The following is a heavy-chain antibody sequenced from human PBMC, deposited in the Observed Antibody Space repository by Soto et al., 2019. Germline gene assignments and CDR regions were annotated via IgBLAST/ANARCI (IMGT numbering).Heavy chain of an antibody. D-gene: IGHD1-26*01. J-gene: IGHJ4*02. CDR3: ARDRLGATGDY. CDR1: GYTFASYG. Sequence: ASVKVSCKASGYTFASYGISWVRQAPGQGLEWMGWISAYNANTNYAQKLQGRVTMTTDTSTSTSYMELRSLRSDDTAVYFCARDRLGATGDYWGQGTLVTVSS. V-gene: IGHV1-18*01. CDR2: ISAYNANT.